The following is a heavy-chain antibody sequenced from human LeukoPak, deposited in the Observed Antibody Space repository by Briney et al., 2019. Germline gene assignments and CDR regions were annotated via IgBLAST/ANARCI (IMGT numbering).Heavy chain of an antibody. D-gene: IGHD3-3*01. CDR2: ISSSSSYI. CDR1: GFTFSSYS. CDR3: AKVDLSRAVLRFLEWLLPHGWFDP. J-gene: IGHJ5*02. V-gene: IGHV3-21*04. Sequence: PGGSLRLSCAASGFTFSSYSMNWVRQAPGKGLEWVSSISSSSSYIYYADSVKGRFTISRDNAKNSLYLQMNSLRAEDTAVYYCAKVDLSRAVLRFLEWLLPHGWFDPWGQGTLVTVSS.